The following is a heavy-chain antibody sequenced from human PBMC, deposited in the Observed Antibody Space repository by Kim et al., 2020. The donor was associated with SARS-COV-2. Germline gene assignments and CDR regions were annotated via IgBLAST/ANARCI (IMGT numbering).Heavy chain of an antibody. CDR3: AKENDSSGYYSLSLDY. D-gene: IGHD3-22*01. Sequence: LKGRFTITRDNSKNTLYLQMNSLRAEDTAVYYCAKENDSSGYYSLSLDYWGQGTLVTVSS. J-gene: IGHJ4*02. V-gene: IGHV3-33*06.